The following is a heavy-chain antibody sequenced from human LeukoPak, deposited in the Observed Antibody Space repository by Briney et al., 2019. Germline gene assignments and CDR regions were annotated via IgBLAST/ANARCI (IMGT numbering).Heavy chain of an antibody. V-gene: IGHV3-48*01. J-gene: IGHJ4*02. CDR3: AKRDVSGNLFDY. D-gene: IGHD1-26*01. Sequence: GGSLRLSCAASGFTFSSYSMNWVRQAPGKGLEWVSYISSSSSTIYYADSVKGRFTISRDNSKNTFYLQMNSLRAEDTAVYFCAKRDVSGNLFDYWGQGALATVSS. CDR2: ISSSSSTI. CDR1: GFTFSSYS.